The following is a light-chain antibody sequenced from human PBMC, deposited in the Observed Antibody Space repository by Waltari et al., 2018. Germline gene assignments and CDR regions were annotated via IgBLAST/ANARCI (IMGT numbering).Light chain of an antibody. V-gene: IGKV1-33*01. Sequence: DIQMTQSPSSLSASVGDRVTITCQASQPISKYVSWYQLKPGKAPKVLIYDASKLESGVPSRFSGDGSETDFTFTISSLQPEDIATYFCQQYDNLLFTFGPGTRVDMK. CDR3: QQYDNLLFT. CDR1: QPISKY. CDR2: DAS. J-gene: IGKJ3*01.